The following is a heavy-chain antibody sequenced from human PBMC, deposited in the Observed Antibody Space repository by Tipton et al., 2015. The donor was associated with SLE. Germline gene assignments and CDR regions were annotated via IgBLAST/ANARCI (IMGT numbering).Heavy chain of an antibody. D-gene: IGHD1-26*01. CDR1: GGSITRGSYY. J-gene: IGHJ5*02. CDR2: IYSSGST. V-gene: IGHV4-61*02. Sequence: LRLSCTVSGGSITRGSYYWSWIRQPAGKGLEWIGRIYSSGSTNYNPSLKSRVTLSVDTSKNQFSLKLTSVTAADTAVYYCARDFRANGNWFDPWGQGTLVTVSS. CDR3: ARDFRANGNWFDP.